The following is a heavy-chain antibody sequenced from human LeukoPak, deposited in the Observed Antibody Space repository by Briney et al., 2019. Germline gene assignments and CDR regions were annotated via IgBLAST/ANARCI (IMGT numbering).Heavy chain of an antibody. CDR1: GFTFSTF. Sequence: GGSLRLSCATSGFTFSTFLNWVRQAPGKGLQYVSSIDTVDYTYYADSVKGRFTISRDNAKNSLYLQMSSLRVEDTAVYYCTRDPRHFDSCGQGTLVTVSS. V-gene: IGHV3-69-1*01. CDR3: TRDPRHFDS. D-gene: IGHD6-6*01. CDR2: IDTVDYT. J-gene: IGHJ5*01.